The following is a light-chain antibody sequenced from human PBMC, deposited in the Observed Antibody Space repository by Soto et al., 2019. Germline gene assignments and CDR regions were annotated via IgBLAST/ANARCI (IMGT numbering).Light chain of an antibody. J-gene: IGLJ3*02. V-gene: IGLV1-40*01. CDR2: GNR. CDR1: SSNLGAGYD. CDR3: QAYDYSLTASV. Sequence: QAVVTQPPSVSGAPGQRVTISCTGTSSNLGAGYDVHWYQQLPGTAPKLVIYGNRNRPSGVPERFSGSKSGTSASLAITVLQAEDEADYYCQAYDYSLTASVFGGGTKLTVL.